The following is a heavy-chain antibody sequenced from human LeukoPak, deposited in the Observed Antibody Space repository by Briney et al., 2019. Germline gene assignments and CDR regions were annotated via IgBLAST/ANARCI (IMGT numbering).Heavy chain of an antibody. Sequence: GGSLRLSCADSGFTFTSYTMTWVRQAPGKGLEGLSYISSGSSPIYYADSVKGRFTISRDDAKNLVYLQMNSLRAEDTAVYYCTYLRTPYYNDKWLDPWGQGALVTVSS. V-gene: IGHV3-48*04. D-gene: IGHD3/OR15-3a*01. CDR1: GFTFTSYT. CDR3: TYLRTPYYNDKWLDP. J-gene: IGHJ5*02. CDR2: ISSGSSPI.